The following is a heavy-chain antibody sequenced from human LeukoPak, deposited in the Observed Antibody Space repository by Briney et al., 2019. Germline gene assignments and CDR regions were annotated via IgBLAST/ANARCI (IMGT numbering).Heavy chain of an antibody. Sequence: PGGSLRLSCAASGFTFSSYEMNWVRQAPGKGLEWVSYISSSDSTIYYADSVKGRFTISRDNAKNSLYLQMNSLRAGDTAVYYCARTIEMATISYLDYWGQGTLVTVSS. CDR3: ARTIEMATISYLDY. V-gene: IGHV3-48*03. CDR2: ISSSDSTI. CDR1: GFTFSSYE. J-gene: IGHJ4*02. D-gene: IGHD5-24*01.